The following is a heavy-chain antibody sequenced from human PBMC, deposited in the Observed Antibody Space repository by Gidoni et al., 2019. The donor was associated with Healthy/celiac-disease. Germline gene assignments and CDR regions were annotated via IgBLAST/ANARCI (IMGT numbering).Heavy chain of an antibody. D-gene: IGHD3-22*01. Sequence: EVQLVASGGGLVRPGGSLRLSCAASGFTFTSYSMNWVRQAPGKGLEWVSSSSSTSLYIYYADSVKGRYTITRDNAKNSLYLKMNSLRAEDTAVYYCARQYDIWGQGTLVTVSS. V-gene: IGHV3-21*01. J-gene: IGHJ4*02. CDR2: SSSTSLYI. CDR3: ARQYDI. CDR1: GFTFTSYS.